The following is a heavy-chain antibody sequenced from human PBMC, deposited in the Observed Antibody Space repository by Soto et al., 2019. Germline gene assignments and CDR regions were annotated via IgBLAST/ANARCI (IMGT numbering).Heavy chain of an antibody. Sequence: GGSLRLSCAASGFTFSSYGMHWVRQAPGKGLEWVAVIWYDGSNKYYADSVKGRFTISRDNSKNTLYLQMNSLRAEDTAVYYCARERYSSGSYYFDYWGQGTLVTVSS. CDR3: ARERYSSGSYYFDY. V-gene: IGHV3-33*01. CDR1: GFTFSSYG. J-gene: IGHJ4*02. D-gene: IGHD6-19*01. CDR2: IWYDGSNK.